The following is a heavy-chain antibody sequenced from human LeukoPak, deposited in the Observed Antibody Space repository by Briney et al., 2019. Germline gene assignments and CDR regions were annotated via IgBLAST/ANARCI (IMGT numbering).Heavy chain of an antibody. D-gene: IGHD3-22*01. Sequence: GGSLRLSCAASGFTFSTDWMSWVRQAPGKGLEWVANIKQDGSRFFYVDSVKGRFTISRDNAKNSLYLQMNSLRAEDTAVYYCARDRGVYYDTSGMAGDWGQGTLVTVSS. J-gene: IGHJ4*02. CDR3: ARDRGVYYDTSGMAGD. V-gene: IGHV3-7*01. CDR2: IKQDGSRF. CDR1: GFTFSTDW.